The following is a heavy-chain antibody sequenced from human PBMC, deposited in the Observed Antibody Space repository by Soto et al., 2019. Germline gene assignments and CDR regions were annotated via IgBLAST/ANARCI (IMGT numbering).Heavy chain of an antibody. V-gene: IGHV1-2*04. D-gene: IGHD2-2*01. J-gene: IGHJ5*02. CDR2: MNPNSGGT. Sequence: ASVKVSCKASGYTFTGYYMHWVRQAPGQGLEWMGWMNPNSGGTNYAQKFQGWVTMTRDTSISTAYMELSRLRSDDTAVYYCARGGDIVLVPAAKSWFDPWGQGTLVTVSS. CDR1: GYTFTGYY. CDR3: ARGGDIVLVPAAKSWFDP.